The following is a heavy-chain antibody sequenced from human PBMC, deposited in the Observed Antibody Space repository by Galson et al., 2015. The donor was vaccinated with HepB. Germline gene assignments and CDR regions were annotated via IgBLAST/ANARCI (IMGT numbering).Heavy chain of an antibody. D-gene: IGHD6-13*01. CDR2: IRYDGSNK. Sequence: SPRLSCAASGFTFSSYGMHWVRQAPGKGLEWVAFIRYDGSNKYYADSVKGRFTISRDNSKNTLYLQMNSLRAEDTAVYYCAKEGLGSSWYPSSPTGPSYWGQGTLVTVSS. V-gene: IGHV3-30*02. CDR3: AKEGLGSSWYPSSPTGPSY. CDR1: GFTFSSYG. J-gene: IGHJ4*02.